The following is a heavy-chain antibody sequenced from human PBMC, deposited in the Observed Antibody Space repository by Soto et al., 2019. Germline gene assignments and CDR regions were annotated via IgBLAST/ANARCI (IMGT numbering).Heavy chain of an antibody. CDR2: ISYDGSNK. CDR3: AKDHRPRSYYYDSSGYFDY. V-gene: IGHV3-30*18. J-gene: IGHJ4*02. CDR1: GFTFSSYG. D-gene: IGHD3-22*01. Sequence: QVQLVESGGGVVQPGRSLRLSCAASGFTFSSYGMHWVRQAPGKGLEWVAVISYDGSNKYYADSVKGRFTISRDNSKNTLYLQMNSLRAEDTAVYYCAKDHRPRSYYYDSSGYFDYWGQGTLVTVSS.